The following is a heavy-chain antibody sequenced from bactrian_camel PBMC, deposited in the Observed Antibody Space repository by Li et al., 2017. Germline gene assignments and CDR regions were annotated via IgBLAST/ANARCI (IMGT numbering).Heavy chain of an antibody. Sequence: HVQLVESGGGSVQAGESLRLACTGSGFTFRTSRMGWYRQSPRNPCGMVSNINRDGTTIYADSVKGRFTISQDNAQDTLCLQMDNLKPEDTAVYYCSARGVPSDSLCSPDHWGSDVGYWGPGTQVTVS. CDR2: INRDGTT. V-gene: IGHV3S53*01. J-gene: IGHJ4*01. D-gene: IGHD4*01. CDR1: GFTFRTSR. CDR3: SARGVPSDSLCSPDHWGSDVGY.